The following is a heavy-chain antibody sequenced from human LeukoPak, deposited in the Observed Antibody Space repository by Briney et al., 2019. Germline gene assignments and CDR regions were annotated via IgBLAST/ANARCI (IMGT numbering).Heavy chain of an antibody. CDR3: ARDNHSGSWSWFDP. CDR2: ISAYSGHT. V-gene: IGHV1-18*01. Sequence: GSVRVSCKASGYTFTNYGISWVRPAPGQGPEWMGWISAYSGHTNYAQKLQGSVTMTTDTSTSTAYMELRSLRSDDTAVYYCARDNHSGSWSWFDPWGQETLVRVSA. J-gene: IGHJ5*02. CDR1: GYTFTNYG. D-gene: IGHD6-13*01.